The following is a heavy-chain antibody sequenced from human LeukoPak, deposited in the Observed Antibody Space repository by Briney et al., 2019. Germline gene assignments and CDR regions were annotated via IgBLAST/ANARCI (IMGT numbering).Heavy chain of an antibody. Sequence: ASVKVSCKASEGSFSSYAISWVRQAPGQGLEWMGGIIPIFSTANYAQKLQGRVTITADKSTSTAYMELSSLRSEDTAVYYCASLYCSSTSCPNDYWGQGTLVTVSS. CDR2: IIPIFSTA. CDR3: ASLYCSSTSCPNDY. V-gene: IGHV1-69*06. D-gene: IGHD2-2*01. CDR1: EGSFSSYA. J-gene: IGHJ4*02.